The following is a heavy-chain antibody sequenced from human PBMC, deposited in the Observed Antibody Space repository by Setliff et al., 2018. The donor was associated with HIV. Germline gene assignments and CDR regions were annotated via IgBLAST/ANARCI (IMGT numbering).Heavy chain of an antibody. CDR2: THYSGSS. Sequence: LSLTCTISGGFISNHYWNWIRQPPGKGLEWIGSTHYSGSSYYSPSLKSRVTISLDTSKNQFSLKLSSMTAADTAMYYCATYSAGEGGRGHWGQGTLVTVSS. CDR1: GGFISNHY. J-gene: IGHJ4*02. CDR3: ATYSAGEGGRGH. V-gene: IGHV4-59*11. D-gene: IGHD2-15*01.